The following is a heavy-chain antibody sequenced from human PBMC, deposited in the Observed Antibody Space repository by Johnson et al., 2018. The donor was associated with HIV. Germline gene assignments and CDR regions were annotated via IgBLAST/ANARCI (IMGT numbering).Heavy chain of an antibody. CDR2: ISYDGSNK. CDR3: ARGGNEIDAFDI. V-gene: IGHV3-30*04. D-gene: IGHD1-1*01. Sequence: QVQLVESGGGLVQPGGSLRLSCAASGFTFSSYAMHWVRQAPGKGLEWVAVISYDGSNKYYADSVKGRFTISRDNSKNTLYLQMNSLSAEDTAVYYCARGGNEIDAFDIWGQGTMVTVSS. CDR1: GFTFSSYA. J-gene: IGHJ3*02.